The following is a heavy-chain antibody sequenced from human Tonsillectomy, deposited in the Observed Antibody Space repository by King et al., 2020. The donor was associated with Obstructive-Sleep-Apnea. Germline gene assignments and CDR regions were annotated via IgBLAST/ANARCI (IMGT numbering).Heavy chain of an antibody. J-gene: IGHJ5*02. CDR1: GGSISSGGYY. D-gene: IGHD1-1*01. V-gene: IGHV4-31*03. CDR2: IYYSGST. Sequence: VQLQESGPGLVKPSQTLSLTCTVSGGSISSGGYYWSWIRQHPGKGLEWIGYIYYSGSTYYNPSLKSRGTISVETSKNQFSLKLSSVTAADTAVYYCARENDLHTFDPWGQGTLVTVSS. CDR3: ARENDLHTFDP.